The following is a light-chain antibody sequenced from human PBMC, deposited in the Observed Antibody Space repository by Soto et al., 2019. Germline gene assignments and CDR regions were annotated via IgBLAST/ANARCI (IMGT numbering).Light chain of an antibody. J-gene: IGLJ2*01. Sequence: NFMLTQPHSVSESPGKTVTISCTRSSGSIASNYVQWYQQRPGSSPTTVIYEDKQRPSGVPDRFSGSIDSSSNSASLTISGLKTEDEADYYCQSYDSSNPLVVFGGGTKLTVL. CDR3: QSYDSSNPLVV. CDR2: EDK. CDR1: SGSIASNY. V-gene: IGLV6-57*01.